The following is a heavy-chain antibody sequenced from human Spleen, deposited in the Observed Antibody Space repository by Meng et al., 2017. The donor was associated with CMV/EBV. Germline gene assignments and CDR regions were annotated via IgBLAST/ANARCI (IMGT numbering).Heavy chain of an antibody. Sequence: ASVKVSCKTSGYSFTDYYLQWVRQAPGQGLEWMGIINPSGGSTSYAQKFQGRVTMTRDTSTSTVYMELSSLRSEDTAVYYCARGEVGQPTRIWGQGTLVTVSS. CDR1: GYSFTDYY. CDR3: ARGEVGQPTRI. CDR2: INPSGGST. J-gene: IGHJ4*02. V-gene: IGHV1-46*01. D-gene: IGHD1-26*01.